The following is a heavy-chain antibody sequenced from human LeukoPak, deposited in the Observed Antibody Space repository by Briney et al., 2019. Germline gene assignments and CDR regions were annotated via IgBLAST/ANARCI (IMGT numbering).Heavy chain of an antibody. J-gene: IGHJ6*02. V-gene: IGHV4-59*01. Sequence: SETLSLTCTVSGGSISRYYWSWIRQPPGKGLEWIGYIYYSGSTSYNPSLKSRVTTSIDTSKNQFSLKLSSVTAADTAVYYCARVKDLSGDLGLSYYYGLDVWGQGTTVTVSS. CDR2: IYYSGST. CDR1: GGSISRYY. D-gene: IGHD3-10*01. CDR3: ARVKDLSGDLGLSYYYGLDV.